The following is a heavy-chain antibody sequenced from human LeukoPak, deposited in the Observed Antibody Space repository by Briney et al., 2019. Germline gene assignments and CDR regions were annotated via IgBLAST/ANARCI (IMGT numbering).Heavy chain of an antibody. Sequence: ASVKVSCKTSGGTFTSYAINWVRQAPGQGLEWMGGIIPIFGTTNYAQKFQGRVTITADESTSTAYMELSSLRSEDTAVYYCATGTGGARGSYLPAEYFQHWGQGTLVTVSS. CDR2: IIPIFGTT. J-gene: IGHJ1*01. CDR1: GGTFTSYA. D-gene: IGHD1-26*01. V-gene: IGHV1-69*13. CDR3: ATGTGGARGSYLPAEYFQH.